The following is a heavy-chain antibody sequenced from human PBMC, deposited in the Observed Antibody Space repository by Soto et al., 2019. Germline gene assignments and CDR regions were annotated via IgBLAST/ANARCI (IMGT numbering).Heavy chain of an antibody. Sequence: QVQLVQSGAEVKKPGSSVKVSCKASGGTFSSYAISWVRQAPGQGLEWMGGIIPNSGTANYAQKFQGRVTITADESTSTAYMELSSLRSEDTAVDYCARSQGSSTSLEIYYYYYYGMDVWGQGTTVTVSS. CDR1: GGTFSSYA. J-gene: IGHJ6*02. V-gene: IGHV1-69*01. CDR3: ARSQGSSTSLEIYYYYYYGMDV. CDR2: IIPNSGTA. D-gene: IGHD2-2*01.